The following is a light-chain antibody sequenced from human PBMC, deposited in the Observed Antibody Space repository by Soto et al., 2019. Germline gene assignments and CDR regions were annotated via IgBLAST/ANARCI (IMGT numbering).Light chain of an antibody. CDR1: RSNIGTNT. Sequence: QSVLTQPPSASGTPGQRVTISCSGSRSNIGTNTVNWYQHLPGTAPQLLIYSDNQRPSGVPDRFSGSKSGTSASLAISGLQSEDEADYYCCAYAGSGTVVFGGGTKLTVL. CDR2: SDN. CDR3: CAYAGSGTVV. J-gene: IGLJ2*01. V-gene: IGLV1-44*01.